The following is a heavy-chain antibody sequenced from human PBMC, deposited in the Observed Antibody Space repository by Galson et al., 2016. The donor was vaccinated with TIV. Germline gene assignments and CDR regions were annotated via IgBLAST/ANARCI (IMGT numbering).Heavy chain of an antibody. D-gene: IGHD5-18*01. V-gene: IGHV3-33*01. CDR2: ISYDGSGK. Sequence: SLRLSCAASGFTFSSYGMHWVRQAPGKGLEWVAIISYDGSGKDYTDSVKGRFTISRDKSKNTLYLQMDSVRVEDTATYYCARIHRSYGMDVWGQGTTVTVSS. J-gene: IGHJ6*02. CDR1: GFTFSSYG. CDR3: ARIHRSYGMDV.